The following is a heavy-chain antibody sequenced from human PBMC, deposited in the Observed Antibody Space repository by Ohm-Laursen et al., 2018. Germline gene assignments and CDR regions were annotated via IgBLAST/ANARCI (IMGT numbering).Heavy chain of an antibody. CDR3: ARSNGMDV. Sequence: SLRLSCTAPGFTFSSYTMNWVRQAPGKGLECVSYISGSAGTIYHADSVKGRLTISRDNAKNSLFLQMNSLRAEDTAVYYCARSNGMDVWGQGTTVTVSS. J-gene: IGHJ6*02. CDR1: GFTFSSYT. V-gene: IGHV3-48*01. CDR2: ISGSAGTI.